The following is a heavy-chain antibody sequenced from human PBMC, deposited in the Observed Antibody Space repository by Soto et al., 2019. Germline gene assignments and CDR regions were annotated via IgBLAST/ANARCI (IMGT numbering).Heavy chain of an antibody. CDR2: INRSGST. J-gene: IGHJ4*02. CDR1: GGSFSGYY. CDR3: ARGRRLVHLGGNNWKDFDY. Sequence: PSETLSLTYAVYGGSFSGYYWSWIRQPPAKGLEWIGAINRSGSTSYNPSLKSRATISVDTSKNQFSLKLSSVNAADTAVYYCARGRRLVHLGGNNWKDFDYWGQGTLVTVSS. D-gene: IGHD1-20*01. V-gene: IGHV4-34*01.